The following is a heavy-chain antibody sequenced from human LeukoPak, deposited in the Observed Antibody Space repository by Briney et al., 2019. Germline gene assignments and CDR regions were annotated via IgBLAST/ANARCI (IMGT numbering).Heavy chain of an antibody. D-gene: IGHD3-22*01. V-gene: IGHV4-30-2*01. Sequence: LRLSCAASGFTFSSYAMSWVRQAPGKGLEWIGYIYHSGSTYYNPSLKSRVTISVDRSKNQFSLKLSSVTAADTAVYYCARDQADYYDSSGYFDYWGQGTLVTVSS. CDR3: ARDQADYYDSSGYFDY. CDR1: GFTFSSYA. J-gene: IGHJ4*02. CDR2: IYHSGST.